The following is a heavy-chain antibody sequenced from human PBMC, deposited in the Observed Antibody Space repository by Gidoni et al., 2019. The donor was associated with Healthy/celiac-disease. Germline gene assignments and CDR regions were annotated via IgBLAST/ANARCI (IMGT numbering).Heavy chain of an antibody. CDR2: ISGSGGSP. J-gene: IGHJ4*02. V-gene: IGHV3-23*01. D-gene: IGHD6-6*01. CDR1: GCTVSRYA. Sequence: EVQLLESGGGLVQPGGSLRLSCAASGCTVSRYAMSWVRQAPGKGLEWVPAISGSGGSPYCSDSVKGRFTISRDNSKNTLYLQMNSLRAEDTAVYYCANMAPSSSSSYDYWGQGTLVTVSS. CDR3: ANMAPSSSSSYDY.